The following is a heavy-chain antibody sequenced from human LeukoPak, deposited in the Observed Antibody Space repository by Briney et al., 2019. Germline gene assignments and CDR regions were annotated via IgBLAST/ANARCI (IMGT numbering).Heavy chain of an antibody. CDR3: ARDMDLSSSTMGY. V-gene: IGHV1-69*05. D-gene: IGHD2-2*01. CDR1: GGTLSSYA. J-gene: IGHJ4*02. CDR2: IIPIFGTA. Sequence: ASVKVSCKASGGTLSSYAISWVRQAPGQGLEWMGRIIPIFGTANYAQKFQGRVTITTDESTSTAYMELSSLRSEDTAVYYCARDMDLSSSTMGYWGQGTLVTVSS.